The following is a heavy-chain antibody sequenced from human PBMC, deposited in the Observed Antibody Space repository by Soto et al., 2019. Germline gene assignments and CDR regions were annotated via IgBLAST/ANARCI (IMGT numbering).Heavy chain of an antibody. J-gene: IGHJ4*02. CDR3: AKDLGHPYAYGSGSYYMLGDFDY. D-gene: IGHD3-10*01. V-gene: IGHV3-23*01. Sequence: EVQLLESGGGLVQPGGSLRLSCAASGFTFSSYAMSWVRQAPGKGLEWVSAISGSGGSTYYADSVKGRFTISRDNSKNTLYLQMNSLRAEDTAVYYCAKDLGHPYAYGSGSYYMLGDFDYWGQGTLVTVSS. CDR2: ISGSGGST. CDR1: GFTFSSYA.